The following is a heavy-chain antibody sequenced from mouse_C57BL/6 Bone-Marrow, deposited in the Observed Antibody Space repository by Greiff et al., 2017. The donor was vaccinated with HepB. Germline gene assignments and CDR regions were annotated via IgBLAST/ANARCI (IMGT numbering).Heavy chain of an antibody. J-gene: IGHJ2*01. CDR2: INYDGSST. D-gene: IGHD3-2*02. Sequence: EVQRVESEGGLVQPGSSMKLSCTASGFTFSDYYMAWVRQVPEKGLEWVANINYDGSSTYYLDSLKSRFIISRDNAKNLLYLQMSSLKSEDTATYYCARDRAAQSYFDYWGQGTTLTVSS. CDR1: GFTFSDYY. CDR3: ARDRAAQSYFDY. V-gene: IGHV5-16*01.